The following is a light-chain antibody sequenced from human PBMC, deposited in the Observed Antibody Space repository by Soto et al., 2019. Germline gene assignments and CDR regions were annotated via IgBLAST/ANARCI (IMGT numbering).Light chain of an antibody. J-gene: IGLJ2*01. V-gene: IGLV1-44*01. CDR2: STD. CDR3: ATWDDSLNGPL. CDR1: SSNIGAYT. Sequence: QLVLTQPPSASGTPGQRVTISCSGSSSNIGAYTVHWYQQFPGAAPKLLIYSTDHRPSGVPDRFSGSKSGTSASLAISGLRSEDAAHYFCATWDDSLNGPLFGGGTKLTVL.